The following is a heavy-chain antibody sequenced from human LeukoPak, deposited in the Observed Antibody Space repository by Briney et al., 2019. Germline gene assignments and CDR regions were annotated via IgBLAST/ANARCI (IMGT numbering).Heavy chain of an antibody. Sequence: PGGSLRLSCAASGFTFSSYSMNWVRQAPGKGLEWVSSISSSSSYIYYADSVKGRFTISRDNAKNSLYLQMNSLRAEDTAVYYCVRVSGFRTNGVCPSFDPWGQGALVTVSS. V-gene: IGHV3-21*01. CDR2: ISSSSSYI. CDR1: GFTFSSYS. J-gene: IGHJ5*02. CDR3: VRVSGFRTNGVCPSFDP. D-gene: IGHD2-8*01.